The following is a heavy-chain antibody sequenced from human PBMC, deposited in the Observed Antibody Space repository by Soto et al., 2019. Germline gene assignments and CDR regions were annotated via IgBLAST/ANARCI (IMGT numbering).Heavy chain of an antibody. V-gene: IGHV4-34*01. CDR2: INHSGST. CDR1: GGSFSGYY. D-gene: IGHD6-13*01. Sequence: SETLSLTCAVYGGSFSGYYWSWIRQPPGKGLEWIGEINHSGSTNYNPSLKSRVTISVDTPKNQFSLKLSSVTAADTAVYYCARSTTQQLVPQVGNWFDPWGQGTLVTVSS. J-gene: IGHJ5*02. CDR3: ARSTTQQLVPQVGNWFDP.